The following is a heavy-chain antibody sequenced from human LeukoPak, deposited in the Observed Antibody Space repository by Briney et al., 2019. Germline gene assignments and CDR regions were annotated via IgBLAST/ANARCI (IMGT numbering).Heavy chain of an antibody. Sequence: GGSLRLSCAASGFTFSSYSMNWVRQAPGKGLEWVSYISSSSTIYYADSVKGRFTISRDNAKNSLYLQMNSLRAEDTAVYYCAREGGGYNNRGFDYWGQGTLVTVSS. D-gene: IGHD5-24*01. V-gene: IGHV3-48*01. CDR3: AREGGGYNNRGFDY. J-gene: IGHJ4*02. CDR1: GFTFSSYS. CDR2: ISSSSTI.